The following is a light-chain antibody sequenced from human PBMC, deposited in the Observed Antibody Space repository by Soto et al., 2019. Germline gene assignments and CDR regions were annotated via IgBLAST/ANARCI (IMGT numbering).Light chain of an antibody. CDR2: DAS. Sequence: VFTKSSATLPMSLAKSPNLSGRASQSVSSYLAWYQQKPGQAPRLLIYDASNMATGIPARVSGSGSGTDFSLTISSLEPGDFAVYYCQQRSNCPRTFGQGTTGDIK. CDR1: QSVSSY. V-gene: IGKV3-11*01. J-gene: IGKJ1*01. CDR3: QQRSNCPRT.